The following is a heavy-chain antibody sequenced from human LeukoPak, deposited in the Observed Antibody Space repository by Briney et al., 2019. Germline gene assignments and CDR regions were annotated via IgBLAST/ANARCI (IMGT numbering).Heavy chain of an antibody. CDR1: GYTFTGDY. D-gene: IGHD2-8*01. V-gene: IGHV1-2*02. Sequence: ASVKVSCKASGYTFTGDYMHWVRQAPGQGLEWMGWINPKSGGTNYAQKFQGRVTMTRDTSISTAYMELSRLRSDDTAVYYCARGLMLGRGGMDVWGQGTTVTVSS. CDR2: INPKSGGT. CDR3: ARGLMLGRGGMDV. J-gene: IGHJ6*02.